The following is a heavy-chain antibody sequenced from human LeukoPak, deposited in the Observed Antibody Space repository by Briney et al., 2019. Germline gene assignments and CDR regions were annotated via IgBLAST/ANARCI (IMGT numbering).Heavy chain of an antibody. V-gene: IGHV3-48*01. J-gene: IGHJ5*02. CDR1: GFLFSQYS. CDR3: ARDAGNSGYGCDL. Sequence: GGALRLSCAASGFLFSQYSMNWVRQAPGEGLEWVSHIRSSSETFYADSVKGRFTISRDNARNSLYLQMNNLRGEDTAIYYCARDAGNSGYGCDLWGQGTLVTVSS. CDR2: IRSSSET. D-gene: IGHD5-12*01.